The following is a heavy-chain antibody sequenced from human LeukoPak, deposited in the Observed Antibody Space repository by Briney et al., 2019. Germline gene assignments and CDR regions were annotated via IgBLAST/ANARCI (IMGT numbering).Heavy chain of an antibody. D-gene: IGHD6-13*01. CDR2: IYNSGST. CDR1: GGSFSDSY. CDR3: ARQAYSSNLGWFDP. J-gene: IGHJ5*02. V-gene: IGHV4-34*01. Sequence: SETLSLTCAVYGGSFSDSYWGWIRQPPGKGLEGIGNIYNSGSTYYNPSLKSRVTISVDTSKNQFSLKLSTVTAADTAVYYCARQAYSSNLGWFDPWGQGTLVTVSS.